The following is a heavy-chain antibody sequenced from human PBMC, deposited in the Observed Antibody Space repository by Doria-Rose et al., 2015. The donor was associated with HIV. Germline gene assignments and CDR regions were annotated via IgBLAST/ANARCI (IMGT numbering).Heavy chain of an antibody. CDR2: IFSDDER. CDR3: ARIKSSRWYHKYYFDF. CDR1: GVSLSSPGMG. V-gene: IGHV2-26*01. D-gene: IGHD6-13*01. Sequence: QITLKESGPVLVKPTETLTLTCTVSGVSLSSPGMGVSWIRQPPGKALEWLANIFSDDERSYKTPLKSRLTIPRGTSKSQVVLTMTDMDPVDTATYYCARIKSSRWYHKYYFDFWGQGTLVIVSA. J-gene: IGHJ4*02.